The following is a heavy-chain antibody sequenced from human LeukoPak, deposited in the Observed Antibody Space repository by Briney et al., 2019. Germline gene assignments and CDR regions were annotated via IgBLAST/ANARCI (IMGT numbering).Heavy chain of an antibody. D-gene: IGHD3-10*01. Sequence: GASVKVSCKASGYTFTSYDINWVRQATGQGLEWMGWMNPNSGNTGYAQKFQGRVTMTRNTSISTAYMELSSLRSEDTAVYYCARGRFFLTMVRVLDYYYYMDVWGKGTTVTISS. J-gene: IGHJ6*03. V-gene: IGHV1-8*01. CDR1: GYTFTSYD. CDR2: MNPNSGNT. CDR3: ARGRFFLTMVRVLDYYYYMDV.